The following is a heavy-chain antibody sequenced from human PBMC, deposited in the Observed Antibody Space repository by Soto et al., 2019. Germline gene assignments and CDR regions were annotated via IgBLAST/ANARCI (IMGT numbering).Heavy chain of an antibody. CDR3: ARGRVVVPAAVMFNCLDP. Sequence: KPSETLSLTCAISGVPITWGDYSWNWIRQPPGKGLEWIGYIFHGGSTYYNPSLRSRVTISVDRSRTQFSLKMSSVTAADTAVYYCARGRVVVPAAVMFNCLDPWGQEPWSPSPQ. D-gene: IGHD2-2*01. J-gene: IGHJ5*02. CDR1: GVPITWGDYS. V-gene: IGHV4-30-2*01. CDR2: IFHGGST.